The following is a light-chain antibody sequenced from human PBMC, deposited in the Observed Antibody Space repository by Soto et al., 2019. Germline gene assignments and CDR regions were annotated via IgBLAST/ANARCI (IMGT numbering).Light chain of an antibody. CDR1: QSVSNNY. J-gene: IGKJ1*01. V-gene: IGKV3-20*01. CDR3: HQYGSSWT. CDR2: DAS. Sequence: EIVLTQSPGTLSLSPGVRATLSCRASQSVSNNYLAWYQQKPGQAPRLLIYDASKRATGIPARFSGSGSGTDFTLTISRLEPEDFAVYYCHQYGSSWTFGQGTKVDIK.